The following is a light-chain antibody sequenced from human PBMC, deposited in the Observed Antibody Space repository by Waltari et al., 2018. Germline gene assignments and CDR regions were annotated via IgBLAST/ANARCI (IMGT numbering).Light chain of an antibody. Sequence: EIVMTQSPATLSVSPGKRATLSCRASKSVSDKLAWYQQKPGQAPRLLIYGGSKRASGMPDRFAGSGSGTEFPLTISSLQSEDFALYYCQQYNVWPRTFGPGTKVDIK. J-gene: IGKJ3*01. CDR1: KSVSDK. CDR2: GGS. CDR3: QQYNVWPRT. V-gene: IGKV3-15*01.